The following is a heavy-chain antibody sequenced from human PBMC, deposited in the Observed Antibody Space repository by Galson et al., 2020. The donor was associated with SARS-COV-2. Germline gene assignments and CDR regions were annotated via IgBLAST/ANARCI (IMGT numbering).Heavy chain of an antibody. D-gene: IGHD3-3*01. Sequence: GGSLRLSCAASGFAFSTYAMHWVRQAPGEGLEWLAALSYDGSNKHYGDSVKGRFTISRDNSKNTLHLQVNSLRPEDTAVYYCARPQKAYLGPFDIWGQGTMVTVSS. J-gene: IGHJ3*02. CDR3: ARPQKAYLGPFDI. CDR2: LSYDGSNK. CDR1: GFAFSTYA. V-gene: IGHV3-30-3*01.